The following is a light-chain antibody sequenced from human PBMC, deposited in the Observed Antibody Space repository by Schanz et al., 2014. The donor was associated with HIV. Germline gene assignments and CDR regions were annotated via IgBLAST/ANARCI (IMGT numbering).Light chain of an antibody. V-gene: IGLV2-14*02. J-gene: IGLJ3*02. Sequence: QSVLTQPASVSGSPGQSITISCTGTSSDVGTYNLVSWYQQHPGKAPRLMIYEVTKRPSGVPDRISGSKSGTSSSLAISGLRSEDEADYYCAAWNDSLNGVFGGGTKLTVL. CDR2: EVT. CDR1: SSDVGTYNL. CDR3: AAWNDSLNGV.